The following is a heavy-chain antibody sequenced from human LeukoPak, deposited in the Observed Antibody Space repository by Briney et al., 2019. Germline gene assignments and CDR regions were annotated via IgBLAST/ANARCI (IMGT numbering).Heavy chain of an antibody. CDR1: GYTFTSYD. CDR3: ARGDLAVRFDP. V-gene: IGHV1-8*01. J-gene: IGHJ5*02. Sequence: ASVKVSCKASGYTFTSYDINWVGQAAGQGLEWMGWMNPNSGNTGYAQKFQGRVTMTRNTSISTAYMELSSLRSEDTAGYYCARGDLAVRFDPWGQGTLVTVSS. CDR2: MNPNSGNT.